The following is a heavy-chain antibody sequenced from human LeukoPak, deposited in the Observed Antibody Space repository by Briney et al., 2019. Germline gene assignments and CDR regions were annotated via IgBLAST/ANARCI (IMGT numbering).Heavy chain of an antibody. CDR1: GGSFSGYY. J-gene: IGHJ6*03. Sequence: TSSETLSLTCAVYGGSFSGYYWSWIRQPPGKGLEWIGEINHSGSTNYNPSLKSRVTISVDTSKNQFSLKLSSVTAADTAVYYCASTRHWRWGSYYMDVWGKGTTVTVSS. V-gene: IGHV4-34*01. CDR2: INHSGST. CDR3: ASTRHWRWGSYYMDV. D-gene: IGHD3-3*01.